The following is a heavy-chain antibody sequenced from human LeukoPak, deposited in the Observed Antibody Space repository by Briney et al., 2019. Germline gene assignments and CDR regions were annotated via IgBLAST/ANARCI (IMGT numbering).Heavy chain of an antibody. V-gene: IGHV1-2*02. CDR3: ARESLPTTVVTPAFFDY. CDR1: GYTFTGYY. D-gene: IGHD4-23*01. CDR2: INPNSGGT. J-gene: IGHJ4*02. Sequence: ASVKVSCKASGYTFTGYYMHWVRQAPGQGLEWMGWINPNSGGTNYAQKFQGRVTMTRDTSISTAYMELSRLRSDDTAVYYCARESLPTTVVTPAFFDYWGQGTLVTVSS.